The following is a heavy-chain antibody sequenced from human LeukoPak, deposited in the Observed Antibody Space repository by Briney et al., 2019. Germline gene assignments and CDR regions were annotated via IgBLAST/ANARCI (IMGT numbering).Heavy chain of an antibody. CDR1: GGSISPYY. CDR3: ARLAADAFDF. Sequence: SETLSLTCTVSGGSISPYYWSWIRQPPGKGLEWIGYIFYSGSTNYNPSLKSRVTISLDTSKKEFSLKLSSVTAADTAVYYCARLAADAFDFWGQGTMVTASS. J-gene: IGHJ3*01. V-gene: IGHV4-59*01. CDR2: IFYSGST. D-gene: IGHD6-25*01.